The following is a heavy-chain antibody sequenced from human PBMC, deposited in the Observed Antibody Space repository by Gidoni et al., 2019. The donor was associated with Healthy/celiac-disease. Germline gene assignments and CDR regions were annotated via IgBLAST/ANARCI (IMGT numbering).Heavy chain of an antibody. J-gene: IGHJ5*02. D-gene: IGHD6-13*01. V-gene: IGHV4-59*01. CDR3: ARGGSSWYNWFDP. CDR1: GGSISSYY. Sequence: QVQLQESVPGPVKPSETLSLTCTVSGGSISSYYWSWIRQPPGKGLEWIGYIYYSGSTNYNPSLKSRVTISVDTSKNPFSLKLSSVTAADTAVYYCARGGSSWYNWFDPWGQGTLVTVSS. CDR2: IYYSGST.